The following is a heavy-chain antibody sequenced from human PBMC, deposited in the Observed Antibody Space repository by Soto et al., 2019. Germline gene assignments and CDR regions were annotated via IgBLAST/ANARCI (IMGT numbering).Heavy chain of an antibody. CDR1: GGSFSGYY. D-gene: IGHD2-2*01. CDR2: INHSGST. V-gene: IGHV4-34*01. Sequence: QVQLQQWGAGLLKPSETLSLTCAVYGGSFSGYYWSWIRQPPGKGLEWIGEINHSGSTNYNPSLKCRVTISVDTSKNQFSLKLSSVTAADTAVYYCARAGANLSLYCSSTSCYAWDYWGQGTLVTVSS. CDR3: ARAGANLSLYCSSTSCYAWDY. J-gene: IGHJ4*02.